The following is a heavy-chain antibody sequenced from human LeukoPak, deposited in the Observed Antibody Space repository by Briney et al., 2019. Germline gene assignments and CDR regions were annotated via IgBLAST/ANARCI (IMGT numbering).Heavy chain of an antibody. Sequence: SETLSLTCDVSGVSLTTYYWSWIRQSPEKGLEWIGEVNHSGYTNYNPSLKGRVTISVDTSKNQFSLKLSSVAAADTAVYYCAREGSGSYLGYYYYMEVWGTGTTATVSS. D-gene: IGHD3-10*01. CDR1: GVSLTTYY. J-gene: IGHJ6*03. V-gene: IGHV4-34*01. CDR3: AREGSGSYLGYYYYMEV. CDR2: VNHSGYT.